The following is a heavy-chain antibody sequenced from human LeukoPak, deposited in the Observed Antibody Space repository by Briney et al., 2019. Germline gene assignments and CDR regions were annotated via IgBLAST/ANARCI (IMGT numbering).Heavy chain of an antibody. CDR2: IIPILGIA. D-gene: IGHD2-15*01. V-gene: IGHV1-69*04. Sequence: ASVKVSCKASGGTFSSYAISWVRQAPGQGLEWMGRIIPILGIANYAQKFQGRVTITADKSTSTAYMELSSLRSEDTAVYYCARGYCSGGSCSPWDVWGQGTTVTASS. CDR1: GGTFSSYA. J-gene: IGHJ6*02. CDR3: ARGYCSGGSCSPWDV.